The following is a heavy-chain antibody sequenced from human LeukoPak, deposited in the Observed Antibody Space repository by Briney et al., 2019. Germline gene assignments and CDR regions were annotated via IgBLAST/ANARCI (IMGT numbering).Heavy chain of an antibody. CDR2: IYYSGST. CDR1: GGSISSSSYY. D-gene: IGHD4-11*01. V-gene: IGHV4-39*01. CDR3: ATRKSTVTSYYYYYYMDV. J-gene: IGHJ6*03. Sequence: SETLSPTCTVSGGSISSSSYYWGWIRQPPGKGLEWIGSIYYSGSTYYNPSLKSRVTISVDTSKNQFSLKLSSVTAADTAVYYCATRKSTVTSYYYYYYMDVWGKGTTVTVSS.